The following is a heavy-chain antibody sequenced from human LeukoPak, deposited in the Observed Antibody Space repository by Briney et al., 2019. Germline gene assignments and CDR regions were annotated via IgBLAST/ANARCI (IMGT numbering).Heavy chain of an antibody. J-gene: IGHJ4*02. D-gene: IGHD6-13*01. CDR2: IRGKGET. CDR1: GLSFSSFA. Sequence: GGSLRLSCAASGLSFSSFAMSWVRQGPARGLEWVSSIRGKGETFYADSVKGRFTLSSDISRNTVYFQLNNLRVEDTAIYYCARASWVSSIDAVRWGQGTLVTVSS. V-gene: IGHV3-23*01. CDR3: ARASWVSSIDAVR.